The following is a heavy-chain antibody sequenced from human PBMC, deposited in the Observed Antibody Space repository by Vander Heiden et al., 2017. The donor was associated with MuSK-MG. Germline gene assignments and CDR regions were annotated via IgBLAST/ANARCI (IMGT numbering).Heavy chain of an antibody. CDR1: GGSFSGYY. CDR3: ARTPLRGYARPGHFQH. J-gene: IGHJ1*01. V-gene: IGHV4-34*01. CDR2: INHSEST. Sequence: QVQLQQWGAGLLKPSETLSLTCAVYGGSFSGYYWSWIRQPPGKGLEWIGEINHSESTNYNPSLKSRVTISVDTSKNQCSLKLSSVTAAETAVYYCARTPLRGYARPGHFQHWGQGTMVTVYS. D-gene: IGHD2-8*01.